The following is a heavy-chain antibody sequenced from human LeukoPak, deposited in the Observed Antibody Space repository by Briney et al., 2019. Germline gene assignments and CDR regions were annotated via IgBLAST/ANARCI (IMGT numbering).Heavy chain of an antibody. CDR3: AKDKYYDFWSGAASFDY. D-gene: IGHD3-3*01. CDR2: ISGSGGST. V-gene: IGHV3-23*01. Sequence: PGGSLRLSCAASGFTFSNYAMSWVRQAPGKGLEWVSAISGSGGSTYYADSVKGRFTISRDNSKNTLYLQMNSLRAEDTAVYYCAKDKYYDFWSGAASFDYWGQGTLVTVSS. CDR1: GFTFSNYA. J-gene: IGHJ4*02.